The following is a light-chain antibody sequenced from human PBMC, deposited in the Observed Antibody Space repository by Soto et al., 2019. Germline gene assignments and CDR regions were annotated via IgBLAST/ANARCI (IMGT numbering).Light chain of an antibody. CDR3: SSYTTSSTVV. Sequence: QSALTQPASVSGSPGQSVTISCTGTSSDVGSYNRVSWYQQPPGKAPKLMIYDVNNRPSGVSNRFSGSKSGNTASLTISGLQAEDEADYYCSSYTTSSTVVFGGGTQLTVL. J-gene: IGLJ2*01. V-gene: IGLV2-14*01. CDR2: DVN. CDR1: SSDVGSYNR.